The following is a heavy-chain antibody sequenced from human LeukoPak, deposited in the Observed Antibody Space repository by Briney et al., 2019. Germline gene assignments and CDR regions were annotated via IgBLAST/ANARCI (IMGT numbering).Heavy chain of an antibody. J-gene: IGHJ4*02. CDR3: AKDPNRYCGGDCYSDY. CDR2: IRYDGSNK. D-gene: IGHD2-21*01. V-gene: IGHV3-30*02. Sequence: GGSLRLSCAASGFTFSSYGMHWVRQAPGKGLEWVAFIRYDGSNKYYADYVKGRFTISRDNSKNTLYLQMNSLRAEDTAIFYCAKDPNRYCGGDCYSDYWDQGTLVTVSS. CDR1: GFTFSSYG.